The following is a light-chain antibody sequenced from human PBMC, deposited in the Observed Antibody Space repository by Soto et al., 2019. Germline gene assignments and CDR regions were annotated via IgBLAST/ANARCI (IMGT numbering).Light chain of an antibody. CDR3: QQYNNWPPLT. V-gene: IGKV3-15*01. CDR1: QSVSSN. CDR2: GAS. J-gene: IGKJ4*01. Sequence: EIVMTQSPATLSVSPGERDTLSCRASQSVSSNLAWYQQKPGQAPRLLIYGASTRATGIPARFSGRGSGTEFTLTISSLQSEDFAVYYCQQYNNWPPLTVGGGTKVEIK.